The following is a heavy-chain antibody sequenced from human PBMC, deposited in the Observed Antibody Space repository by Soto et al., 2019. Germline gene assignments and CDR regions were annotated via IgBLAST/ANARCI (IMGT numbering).Heavy chain of an antibody. CDR1: GGTFSSYA. CDR2: IIPIFGTA. Sequence: QVQLVQSGAEVKKPGSSVKVSCKASGGTFSSYAISWVRQAPGQGLEWMGGIIPIFGTADYAQKLQGRVTITANESTSTADMELSSPRSEDTAVYSCARGLHDYSNDDVEYYFDYWCQGTLVTVSS. J-gene: IGHJ4*02. V-gene: IGHV1-69*12. CDR3: ARGLHDYSNDDVEYYFDY. D-gene: IGHD4-4*01.